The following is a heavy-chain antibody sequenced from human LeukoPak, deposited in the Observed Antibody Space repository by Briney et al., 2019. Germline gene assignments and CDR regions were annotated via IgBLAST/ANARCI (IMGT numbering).Heavy chain of an antibody. J-gene: IGHJ2*01. V-gene: IGHV1-69*13. CDR3: ARVRWLPRPWYFDL. CDR2: IIPIFGTA. Sequence: ASVKVSCKASGGTFSSYAISWVRQAPGQGLEWMEGIIPIFGTANYAQKFQGRVTITADESTSTAYMELSSLRSEDTAVYYCARVRWLPRPWYFDLWGRGTLVTVSS. CDR1: GGTFSSYA. D-gene: IGHD5-24*01.